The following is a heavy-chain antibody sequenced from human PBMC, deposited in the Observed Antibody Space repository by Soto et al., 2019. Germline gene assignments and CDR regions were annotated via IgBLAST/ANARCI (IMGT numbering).Heavy chain of an antibody. V-gene: IGHV3-30-3*01. CDR2: ISYDGSNK. CDR1: GFTVSSYA. J-gene: IGHJ4*02. Sequence: QVQLVESGGGVVQPGRSLRLSCAASGFTVSSYAMHWVRQAPGKGLEWVAVISYDGSNKYYADSVKGRFTISRDNAKNTLYRHMNSLRAEDTAVYYCARNFSSDFVVVPAALSYWGQGTLVTVSS. D-gene: IGHD2-2*01. CDR3: ARNFSSDFVVVPAALSY.